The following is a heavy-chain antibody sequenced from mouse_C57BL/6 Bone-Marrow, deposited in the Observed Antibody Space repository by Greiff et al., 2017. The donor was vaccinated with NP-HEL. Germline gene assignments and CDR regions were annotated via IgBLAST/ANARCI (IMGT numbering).Heavy chain of an antibody. CDR1: GFNIKDDY. V-gene: IGHV14-4*01. CDR2: IDPENGDT. D-gene: IGHD2-1*01. Sequence: VQLQQSGAELVRPGASVKLSCTASGFNIKDDYMHWVKQRPEQGLEWIGWIDPENGDTEYASKFQGKATITADTSSNTAYLQLSSLTSEDTAVYYCTINYYGTSAWFAYGGQGTLVTVSA. J-gene: IGHJ3*01. CDR3: TINYYGTSAWFAY.